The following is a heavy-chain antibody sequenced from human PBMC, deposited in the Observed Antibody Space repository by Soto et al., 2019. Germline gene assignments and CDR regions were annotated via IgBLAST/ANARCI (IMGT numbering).Heavy chain of an antibody. D-gene: IGHD3-10*01. CDR1: GYTFTSYG. CDR2: ISAYNGNT. CDR3: ARDEWDYYGSGSSGYFGY. J-gene: IGHJ4*02. Sequence: QVQLVQSGAEVKKPGASVKVSCKASGYTFTSYGISWVRQAPGQGLEWMGWISAYNGNTNYAQKLQGRVTMTTDTSTGTAYMELRSLRSDDTAVYYCARDEWDYYGSGSSGYFGYWGQGTLVTVSS. V-gene: IGHV1-18*01.